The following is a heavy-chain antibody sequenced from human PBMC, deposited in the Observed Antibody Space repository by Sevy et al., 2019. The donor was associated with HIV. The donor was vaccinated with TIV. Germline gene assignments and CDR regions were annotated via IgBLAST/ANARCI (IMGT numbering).Heavy chain of an antibody. CDR3: ARGHCSGGRCYPGGY. CDR1: GYTFSTYG. Sequence: ASVKVSCEASGYTFSTYGINWVRQAPGQGLEWMGWINTFTGDTNYLQKLQDRVTMTKDTSTSTVYMELRSLRSDDTAVYYCARGHCSGGRCYPGGYWGQGTLVTVSS. J-gene: IGHJ4*02. D-gene: IGHD2-15*01. CDR2: INTFTGDT. V-gene: IGHV1-18*01.